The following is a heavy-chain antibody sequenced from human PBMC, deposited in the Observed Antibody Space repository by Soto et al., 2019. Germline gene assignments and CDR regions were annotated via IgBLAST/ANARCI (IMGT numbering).Heavy chain of an antibody. Sequence: QVQLVQSGAEVKKPGSSVKVSCKASGGTFSRYSFTWVRQDPGHGLEWMGRIMPVFGISSYAQKFQGRVTITADETTSTAFMELSSLRSEDTAVYYCAREDRDRETGLVPAAIDGVDVWGQGPTVTVSS. D-gene: IGHD2-2*01. CDR1: GGTFSRYS. CDR2: IMPVFGIS. J-gene: IGHJ6*02. CDR3: AREDRDRETGLVPAAIDGVDV. V-gene: IGHV1-69*08.